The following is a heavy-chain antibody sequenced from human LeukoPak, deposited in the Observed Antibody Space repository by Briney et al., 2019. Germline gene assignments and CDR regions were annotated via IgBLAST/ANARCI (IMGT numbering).Heavy chain of an antibody. J-gene: IGHJ6*02. D-gene: IGHD2-2*01. CDR2: IIPILGIA. CDR1: GCTFSSYA. Sequence: SVKVSCKASGCTFSSYAISWVRQAPGQGLEWMGSIIPILGIANYAQKFQGRVTITADKSTSTAYMELSSLRSEDTAVYYCARGGYCSSTSCYYYYYGMDVWGQGTTVTVSS. V-gene: IGHV1-69*04. CDR3: ARGGYCSSTSCYYYYYGMDV.